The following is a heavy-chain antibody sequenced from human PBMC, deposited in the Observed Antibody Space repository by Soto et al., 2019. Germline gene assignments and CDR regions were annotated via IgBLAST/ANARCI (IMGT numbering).Heavy chain of an antibody. CDR1: GVSISSGDYS. CDR2: IYNSGIT. D-gene: IGHD3-3*01. J-gene: IGHJ5*02. CDR3: ARGVTVFGLVSRFWFDP. Sequence: SETLSLTCTVSGVSISSGDYSWSWVRQSPGKGLEWIGHIYNSGITYYNPSLKSRVVISIDTSRNQFSLWLNSLTAADRAVYFCARGVTVFGLVSRFWFDPWGQGNVVTVSS. V-gene: IGHV4-30-4*01.